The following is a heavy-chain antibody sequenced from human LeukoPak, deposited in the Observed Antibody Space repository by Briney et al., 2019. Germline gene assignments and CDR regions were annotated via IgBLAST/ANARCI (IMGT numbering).Heavy chain of an antibody. CDR1: GFTFSSYG. V-gene: IGHV3-30*02. J-gene: IGHJ4*02. CDR3: AKAAYSSGWYPPGY. Sequence: GGSLRLSCAASGFTFSSYGMHWVRQAPGKGLEWVAFIRYDGSNKYYADSVTGRFTISRDNSKNTLYLQVNSLRTEDTAVYYCAKAAYSSGWYPPGYWGQGTLVTVSS. CDR2: IRYDGSNK. D-gene: IGHD6-19*01.